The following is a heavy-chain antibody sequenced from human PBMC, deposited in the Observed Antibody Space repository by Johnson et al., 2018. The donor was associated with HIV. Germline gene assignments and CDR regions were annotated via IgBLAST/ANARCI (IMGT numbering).Heavy chain of an antibody. V-gene: IGHV3-30*04. Sequence: QVQLVESGGGLVQPGGSLRLSCAASGITFDDYSMQWVRQPPGKGLEWVAVISYDGSNKYYADSVKGRFTISRDNSKNTLYLQMNSLRAEDTAVYYCARAHDAFDIWGQGTMVTVSS. CDR2: ISYDGSNK. CDR3: ARAHDAFDI. CDR1: GITFDDYS. J-gene: IGHJ3*02.